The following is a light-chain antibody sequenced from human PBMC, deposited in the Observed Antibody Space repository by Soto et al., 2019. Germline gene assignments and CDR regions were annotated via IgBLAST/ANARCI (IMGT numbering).Light chain of an antibody. V-gene: IGLV2-8*01. CDR3: SSYAGSNSHVV. CDR1: SSDVCGYNY. CDR2: EVS. J-gene: IGLJ2*01. Sequence: QSVLTQPPSASGSPGQSVTISCTGTSSDVCGYNYVSWYQQHPGKAPKHMIYEVSKRPSGVPDRFSGSKSGNTASLPVSGLQAEDEADYYCSSYAGSNSHVVFGGGTQLTVL.